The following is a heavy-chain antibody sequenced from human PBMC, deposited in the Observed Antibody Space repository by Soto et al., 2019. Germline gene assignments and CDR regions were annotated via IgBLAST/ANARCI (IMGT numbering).Heavy chain of an antibody. D-gene: IGHD4-17*01. V-gene: IGHV3-23*01. CDR3: AKYARVRLTTGFDS. CDR1: GFAFNNYG. CDR2: LSGSGGST. J-gene: IGHJ4*02. Sequence: EVQLLESGGGLVQPGGSLRLSCAACGFAFNNYGMSWIRQAPGKGLEWVSSLSGSGGSTYYADSVKGRFTISRDNSKDTLYLQMNNLRAEDTAIFYCAKYARVRLTTGFDSWGQGTLVAVSS.